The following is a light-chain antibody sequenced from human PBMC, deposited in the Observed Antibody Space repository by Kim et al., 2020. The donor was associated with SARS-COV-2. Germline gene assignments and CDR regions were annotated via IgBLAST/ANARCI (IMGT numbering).Light chain of an antibody. CDR3: QAWGTGIVV. J-gene: IGLJ2*01. Sequence: AADEIRRTLRNAHSSSATAWHQRQPETGPRHLRQLTSDGRTGKGDAIPDPLSGASSGAARYLTISSLQSEDEADYYCQAWGTGIVVFGGGTQLTVL. CDR2: LTSDGRT. CDR1: NAHSSSA. V-gene: IGLV4-69*01.